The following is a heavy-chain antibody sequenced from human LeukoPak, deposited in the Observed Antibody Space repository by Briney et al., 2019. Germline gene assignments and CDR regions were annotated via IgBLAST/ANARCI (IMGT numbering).Heavy chain of an antibody. CDR2: IDHSGST. CDR3: AREADYYDSSGYYIYFDY. D-gene: IGHD3-22*01. V-gene: IGHV4-38-2*02. Sequence: SETLSLTCTVSGYSISSGYYWGWIRQPPGKGLEWTGSIDHSGSTYYNPSLKSRITISVDTSKNQFSLKLSSVTAADTAVYYCAREADYYDSSGYYIYFDYWGQGTLVTVSS. J-gene: IGHJ4*02. CDR1: GYSISSGYY.